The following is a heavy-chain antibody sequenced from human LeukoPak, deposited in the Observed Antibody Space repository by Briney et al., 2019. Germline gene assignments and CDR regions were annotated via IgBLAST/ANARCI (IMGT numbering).Heavy chain of an antibody. CDR1: GGSISSSNW. Sequence: SETLSLTCAVSGGSISSSNWWSWVRQPPGKGLEWIGEIYHSGSTNYNPSLKSRVTISVDKSKNQFSLKLSSVTAADTAVYYCASSRLGYCSSTSCYAFDYWGQGTLVTVSS. V-gene: IGHV4-4*02. D-gene: IGHD2-2*01. CDR2: IYHSGST. J-gene: IGHJ4*02. CDR3: ASSRLGYCSSTSCYAFDY.